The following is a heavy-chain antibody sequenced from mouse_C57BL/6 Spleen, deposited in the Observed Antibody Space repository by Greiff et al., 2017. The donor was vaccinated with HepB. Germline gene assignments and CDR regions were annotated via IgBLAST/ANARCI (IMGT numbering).Heavy chain of an antibody. CDR3: AIYRAWFAY. CDR2: ISYDGSN. CDR1: GYSITSGYY. J-gene: IGHJ3*01. V-gene: IGHV3-6*01. Sequence: DVKLQESGPGLVKPSQSLSLTCSVTGYSITSGYYWNWIRQFPGNKLEWMGYISYDGSNNYNPSLKNRISITRDTSKNQFFLKLNSVTTEDTATYYCAIYRAWFAYWGQGTLVTVSA.